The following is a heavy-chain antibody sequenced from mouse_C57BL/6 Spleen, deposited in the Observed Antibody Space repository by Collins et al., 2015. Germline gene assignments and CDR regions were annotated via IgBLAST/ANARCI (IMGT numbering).Heavy chain of an antibody. D-gene: IGHD1-1*01. Sequence: QVQLQQPGAELVRPGASVTLSCKASGYTFTDYEMHWVKQTPVHGLEWIGAIDPETGGTAYNQKFKGKAILTADKSSSTAYMELRSLTSEDSAVYYCTSVITTGDYWGQGTTLTVSS. CDR1: GYTFTDYE. CDR3: TSVITTGDY. V-gene: IGHV1-15*01. J-gene: IGHJ2*01. CDR2: IDPETGGT.